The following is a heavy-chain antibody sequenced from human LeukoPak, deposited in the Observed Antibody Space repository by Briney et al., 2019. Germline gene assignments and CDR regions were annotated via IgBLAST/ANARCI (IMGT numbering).Heavy chain of an antibody. CDR2: INSDGSTT. V-gene: IGHV3-74*01. J-gene: IGHJ4*02. Sequence: GGSLRLSCAASGFIFSNYWMHWVRHAPGKGLVWVSRINSDGSTTTYADSVKGRFTISRDDSRNAVYFQLNNLRVEDTAIYYCAKANWVSNAHAVWWGQGTQVSVPS. D-gene: IGHD1-1*01. CDR1: GFIFSNYW. CDR3: AKANWVSNAHAVW.